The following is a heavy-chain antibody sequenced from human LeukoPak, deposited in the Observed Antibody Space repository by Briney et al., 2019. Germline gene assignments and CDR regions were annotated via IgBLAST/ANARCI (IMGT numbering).Heavy chain of an antibody. CDR3: ARGGYSYVPFDY. CDR2: IYSGGST. CDR1: WFTVSSNY. D-gene: IGHD5-18*01. V-gene: IGHV3-53*01. Sequence: PGGSLRISCAASWFTVSSNYMSWVRQAPGKGLGWGSVIYSGGSTYYADSVKGRFTISRDNSKNTLYLQMNSLRAEDTAVYYCARGGYSYVPFDYWGQGTLVTVSS. J-gene: IGHJ4*02.